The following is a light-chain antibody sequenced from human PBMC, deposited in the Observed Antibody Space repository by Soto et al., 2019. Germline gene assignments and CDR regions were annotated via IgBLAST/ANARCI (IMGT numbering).Light chain of an antibody. CDR3: HQYYGTRT. Sequence: DIVLTQSPDSLAVSLGERATIKCKSSQSVLYSSNNRNDLAWYQQKPGQAPKLLIYWASTRESGLPERFSGSGSGTVFTLTISSLQAEDVAVYYCHQYYGTRTFVQGTKVEVK. CDR1: QSVLYSSNNRND. CDR2: WAS. V-gene: IGKV4-1*01. J-gene: IGKJ1*01.